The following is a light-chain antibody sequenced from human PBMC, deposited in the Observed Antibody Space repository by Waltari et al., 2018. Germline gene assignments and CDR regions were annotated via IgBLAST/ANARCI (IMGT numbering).Light chain of an antibody. CDR3: QQSYIMPLT. CDR2: AAS. CDR1: QSISGY. Sequence: DIQMTQSPSSLSASVGDRVTITCRASQSISGYLNWYQQKPGKATSLLIFAASSLQSRAHPRFSCSESGTDFTLTISNLQPEDYATYYCQQSYIMPLTFGGGTMVEIK. V-gene: IGKV1-39*01. J-gene: IGKJ4*01.